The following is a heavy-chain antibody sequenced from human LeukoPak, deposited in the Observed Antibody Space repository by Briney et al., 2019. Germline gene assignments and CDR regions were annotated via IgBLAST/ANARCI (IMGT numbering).Heavy chain of an antibody. CDR3: ARDSGGSYYPRPPFDY. CDR2: IYYSGST. Sequence: SETLSLTCTVSGGSISSYYWSWIRQPPGKGLEWIGYIYYSGSTNYNPSLKSRVTISVDTSKNQFSLKLSSMTAADTAVYYCARDSGGSYYPRPPFDYWGQGTLVTVSS. D-gene: IGHD1-26*01. CDR1: GGSISSYY. J-gene: IGHJ4*02. V-gene: IGHV4-59*01.